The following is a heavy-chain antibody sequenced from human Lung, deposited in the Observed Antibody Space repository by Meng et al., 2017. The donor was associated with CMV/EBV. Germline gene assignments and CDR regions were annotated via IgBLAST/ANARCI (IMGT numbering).Heavy chain of an antibody. D-gene: IGHD6-13*01. J-gene: IGHJ4*02. CDR1: GYTLTNYY. Sequence: GESLKISCKASGYTLTNYYIHWVRQAPGQGLEWMGIINPSDNTTIYAQKFQGRVTMTRDTSTSTVYMELSSLRSDDTALYYCARDLGYSSSWYFQYYFDCWGQGTLVTVSS. CDR2: INPSDNTT. CDR3: ARDLGYSSSWYFQYYFDC. V-gene: IGHV1-46*01.